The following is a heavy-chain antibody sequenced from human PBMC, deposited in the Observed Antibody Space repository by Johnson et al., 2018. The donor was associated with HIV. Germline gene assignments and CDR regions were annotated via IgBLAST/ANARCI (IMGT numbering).Heavy chain of an antibody. CDR3: ARVSGLGAFDI. J-gene: IGHJ3*02. CDR2: ISHDGSNK. Sequence: QVQLLESGGGVVQPVRSLRLSCAASGFTFSSYAMHWVRQAPGKGLEWVAVISHDGSNKYYADSVKGRFTISRDNSHNILYLHMNSLRTDDTAVYYCARVSGLGAFDIWGQGTMVTVSS. CDR1: GFTFSSYA. V-gene: IGHV3-30-3*01. D-gene: IGHD2-15*01.